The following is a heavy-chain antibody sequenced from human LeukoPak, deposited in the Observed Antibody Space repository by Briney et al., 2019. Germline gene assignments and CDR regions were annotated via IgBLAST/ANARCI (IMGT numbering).Heavy chain of an antibody. D-gene: IGHD3-22*01. V-gene: IGHV4-39*07. CDR3: ARGGYYYDSSGYFRYFDY. CDR1: GGLISISTYY. J-gene: IGHJ4*02. Sequence: SETLSLTCTVSGGLISISTYYWGWVRQPPGKGLEWIGSIYYSGTTHYNPSLKSRVTIAVDTSKNQFSLKLISVTAADTAVYYCARGGYYYDSSGYFRYFDYWGQGTLVTVSS. CDR2: IYYSGTT.